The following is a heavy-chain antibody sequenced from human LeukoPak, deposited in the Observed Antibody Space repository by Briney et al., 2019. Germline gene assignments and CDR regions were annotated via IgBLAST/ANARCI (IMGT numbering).Heavy chain of an antibody. D-gene: IGHD3-3*01. V-gene: IGHV3-48*01. J-gene: IGHJ3*02. Sequence: GGSLRLSCAASGFPFSSYAMSWVRQAPGKGLEWVSYISSSSSTIYYADSVKGRFTISRDNVKNSLYLQMNSLRAEDTAVYYCARETLNFWSGEGALDIWGQGTMVTVSS. CDR1: GFPFSSYA. CDR2: ISSSSSTI. CDR3: ARETLNFWSGEGALDI.